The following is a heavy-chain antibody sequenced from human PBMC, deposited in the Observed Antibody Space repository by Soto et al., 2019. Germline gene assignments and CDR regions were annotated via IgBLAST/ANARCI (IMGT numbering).Heavy chain of an antibody. D-gene: IGHD3-10*01. CDR3: ARHRNYYGSGGGQYFDY. J-gene: IGHJ4*02. V-gene: IGHV4-39*01. Sequence: QLQLQESGPGLVKPSETLSLTCTVSGGSISSSSYYWGWIRQPPGKGLEWIGSIYYSGSTYYNPSLTSRVTISVDTSKNQFSLKLSSVTAADTAVYYCARHRNYYGSGGGQYFDYWGQGTLVTVSS. CDR1: GGSISSSSYY. CDR2: IYYSGST.